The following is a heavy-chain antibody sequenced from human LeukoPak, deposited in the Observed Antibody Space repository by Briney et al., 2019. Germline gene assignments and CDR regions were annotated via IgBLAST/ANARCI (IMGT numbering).Heavy chain of an antibody. CDR2: ISSSSNTI. V-gene: IGHV3-48*01. Sequence: GGSLRLSCAASGFTFSTYSMNWVRQAPGKGLDWVSYISSSSNTIYYADSVKGRFTVSRDNAKNSLYLQMNSPRVEDTAVYYCAPGYCSSSSCTHYFDYWSQGTLVTVSS. J-gene: IGHJ4*02. CDR1: GFTFSTYS. CDR3: APGYCSSSSCTHYFDY. D-gene: IGHD2-2*01.